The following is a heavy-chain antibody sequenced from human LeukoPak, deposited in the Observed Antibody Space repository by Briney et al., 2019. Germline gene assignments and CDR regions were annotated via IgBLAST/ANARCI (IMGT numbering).Heavy chain of an antibody. CDR2: IYTGVST. D-gene: IGHD6-6*01. Sequence: PGGSVRLSCAASGFTVSNNYMSWVRQSPGKGLEWVSVIYTGVSTYYADSVKGRFAISRDNSKNTLYLQMNSLRAEDTGVYYCARVRPHPIIDVWGKGTTVTVSS. J-gene: IGHJ6*03. CDR3: ARVRPHPIIDV. CDR1: GFTVSNNY. V-gene: IGHV3-53*01.